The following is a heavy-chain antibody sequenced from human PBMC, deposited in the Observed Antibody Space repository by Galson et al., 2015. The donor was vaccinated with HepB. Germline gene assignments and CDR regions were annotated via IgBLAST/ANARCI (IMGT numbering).Heavy chain of an antibody. V-gene: IGHV3-21*01. CDR1: GFTFSSYS. J-gene: IGHJ4*02. D-gene: IGHD6-19*01. CDR3: ARGNRQWLAHLDY. Sequence: SLRLSCAASGFTFSSYSMNWVRQAPGKGLEWVSSISSSSSYIYYADSVKGRFTISRDNAKNSLYLQMNSLRAEDTAVYYCARGNRQWLAHLDYWGQGTLVTVSS. CDR2: ISSSSSYI.